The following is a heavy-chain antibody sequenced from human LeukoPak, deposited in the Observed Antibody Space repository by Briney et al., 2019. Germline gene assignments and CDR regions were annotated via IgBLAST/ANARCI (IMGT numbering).Heavy chain of an antibody. V-gene: IGHV4-59*08. J-gene: IGHJ4*02. CDR2: ICYSGST. D-gene: IGHD1-20*01. CDR1: GGSISSYY. CDR3: ARYWITGSQGFFDY. Sequence: SETLSLTCTVSGGSISSYYWSWIRQPPGKGLEWIGYICYSGSTNYNPSLKSRVTISVDTSKNQFSLKLSSVTAADTAVYYCARYWITGSQGFFDYWGQGTLVTVSS.